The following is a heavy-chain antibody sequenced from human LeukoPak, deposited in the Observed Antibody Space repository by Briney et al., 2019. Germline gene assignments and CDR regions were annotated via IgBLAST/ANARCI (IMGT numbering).Heavy chain of an antibody. V-gene: IGHV3-30*04. J-gene: IGHJ4*02. CDR2: ISPDGINK. CDR1: GLKFSSYS. CDR3: AVDRKSIGGTFLED. D-gene: IGHD1-26*01. Sequence: SGGSLRLACVVSGLKFSSYSFHWVRQAPGKGLEWVALISPDGINKYYEDSLKGRFTISRDNSRDTVYLELHSLTPEDTAVYFCAVDRKSIGGTFLEDWGRGTPVAVSS.